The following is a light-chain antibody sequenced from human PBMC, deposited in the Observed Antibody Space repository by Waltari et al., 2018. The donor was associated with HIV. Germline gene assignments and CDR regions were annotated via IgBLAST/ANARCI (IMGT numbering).Light chain of an antibody. V-gene: IGLV1-44*01. CDR1: RSNIGINT. CDR2: RKN. CDR3: ATWDDALSGPV. Sequence: QSVLTQPPSASGTPGQRVIISCSGNRSNIGINTVNLYQQFSGAAPTLLIYRKNQRPAAVPDGFSGSKSGSAASLAISWLKSEDEADYHCATWDDALSGPVFGAGTKLTV. J-gene: IGLJ3*02.